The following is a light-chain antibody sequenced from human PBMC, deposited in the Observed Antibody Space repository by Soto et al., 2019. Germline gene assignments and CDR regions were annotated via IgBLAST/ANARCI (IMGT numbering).Light chain of an antibody. Sequence: QSVLTQPPSASGTPGQRVTISCSGGSSNIGDNTVNWYQQLPGTAPKLLIYSNNQRPSGVPDRFSGSKSGTSASLAISGLQSEDEADYYCAAWDDSLFWVFSGGTKLTVL. CDR3: AAWDDSLFWV. J-gene: IGLJ3*02. V-gene: IGLV1-44*01. CDR1: SSNIGDNT. CDR2: SNN.